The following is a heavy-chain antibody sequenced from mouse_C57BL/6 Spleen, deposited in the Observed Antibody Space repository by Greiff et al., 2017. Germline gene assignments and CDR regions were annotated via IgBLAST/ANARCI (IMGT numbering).Heavy chain of an antibody. V-gene: IGHV1-20*01. D-gene: IGHD2-3*01. Sequence: EVQLQQSGPELVKPGDSVKISCKASGYSFTGYFMNWVMQSHGKSLEWIGRINPYNGDTFYNQKFKGKATLTVDKSSSTAHMELRSLTSEDSAVYYCAKGGDGYYAWFAYWGQGTLVTVSA. J-gene: IGHJ3*01. CDR3: AKGGDGYYAWFAY. CDR2: INPYNGDT. CDR1: GYSFTGYF.